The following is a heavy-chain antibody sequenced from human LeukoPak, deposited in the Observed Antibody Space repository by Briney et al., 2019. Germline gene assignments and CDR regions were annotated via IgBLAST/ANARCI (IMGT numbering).Heavy chain of an antibody. J-gene: IGHJ4*02. CDR1: GFIFSSYG. Sequence: GGSLRLSCAASGFIFSSYGMHWVRQAPGKGLEWVAVIWYDGSNKYYADSVKGLLTISRDNSKDTLYLQMNSLRVEDTAVYYCATDLFEPRNYYFDYWGQGTLVTISS. V-gene: IGHV3-33*01. CDR3: ATDLFEPRNYYFDY. D-gene: IGHD1-7*01. CDR2: IWYDGSNK.